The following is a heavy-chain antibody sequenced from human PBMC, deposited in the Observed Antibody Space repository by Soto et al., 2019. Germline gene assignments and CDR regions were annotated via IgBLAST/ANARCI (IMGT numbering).Heavy chain of an antibody. Sequence: HPGGSLRLSCSASGFSFVGYALNWVRQAPGKGLEWVAFIRSEAYGGTTEYAASVKGRFTFSRDDSKSIAYLHMNSLRTEDTGVYYCPSGVTSESNYHYGMDVWGQGTTVTVSS. J-gene: IGHJ6*02. CDR2: IRSEAYGGTT. D-gene: IGHD3-10*01. V-gene: IGHV3-49*04. CDR3: PSGVTSESNYHYGMDV. CDR1: GFSFVGYA.